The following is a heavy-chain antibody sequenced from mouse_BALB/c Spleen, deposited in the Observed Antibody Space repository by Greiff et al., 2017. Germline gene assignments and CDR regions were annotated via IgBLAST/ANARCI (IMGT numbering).Heavy chain of an antibody. CDR2: INPGSGGT. Sequence: VQLQQSGAELVRPGTSVKVSCKASGYAFTNYLIEWVKQRPGQGLEWIGVINPGSGGTNYNEKFKGKATLTADKSSSTAYMQLSSLTSDDSAVYFCARNDDGSVDYWGQGTTRTVSS. V-gene: IGHV1-54*01. CDR3: ARNDDGSVDY. D-gene: IGHD2-3*01. CDR1: GYAFTNYL. J-gene: IGHJ2*01.